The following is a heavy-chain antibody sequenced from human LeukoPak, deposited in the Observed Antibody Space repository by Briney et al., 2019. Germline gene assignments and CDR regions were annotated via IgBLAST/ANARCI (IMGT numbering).Heavy chain of an antibody. D-gene: IGHD5-12*01. J-gene: IGHJ4*02. V-gene: IGHV4-59*01. Sequence: IYYSGSTNYNPSLKSRVTISVDTSKNQFSLKLSSVTAADTAVYYCARVWRGYSGYDSPLDYWGQGTLVTVSS. CDR2: IYYSGST. CDR3: ARVWRGYSGYDSPLDY.